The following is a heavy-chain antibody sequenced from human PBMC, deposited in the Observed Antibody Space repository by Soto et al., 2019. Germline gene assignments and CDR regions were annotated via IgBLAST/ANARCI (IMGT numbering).Heavy chain of an antibody. D-gene: IGHD5-12*01. CDR3: ARIRSVATIFQYYYYGMDV. Sequence: SETLSLTCAVYGGSFSGYYWSWIRQPPGKGLEWIGEINHSGSTNYNPSLKSRVTISVDTSKNQFSLKLSSVTAADTAVYYCARIRSVATIFQYYYYGMDVWGQGTTVTVS. J-gene: IGHJ6*02. CDR2: INHSGST. V-gene: IGHV4-34*01. CDR1: GGSFSGYY.